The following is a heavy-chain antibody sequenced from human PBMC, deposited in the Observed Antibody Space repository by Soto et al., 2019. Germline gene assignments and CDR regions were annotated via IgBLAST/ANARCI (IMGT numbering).Heavy chain of an antibody. CDR2: IVVGSGNT. D-gene: IGHD1-26*01. CDR1: GFTFTSSA. J-gene: IGHJ4*02. CDR3: VAGFQGGSYYIDDY. Sequence: SVKVSCKASGFTFTSSAVQWVRQARGQRLEWIGWIVVGSGNTNYAQKFQERVTITRDMSTSTAYMELSSLRSEDTAVYYCVAGFQGGSYYIDDYWGQGSLVTVSS. V-gene: IGHV1-58*01.